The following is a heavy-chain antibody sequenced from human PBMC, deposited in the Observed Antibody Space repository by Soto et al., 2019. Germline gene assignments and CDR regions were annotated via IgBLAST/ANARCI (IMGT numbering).Heavy chain of an antibody. Sequence: SETLSLTCTVSGGPISSSSYYWGWIRQPPGKGLEWIGSIYYSGSTYYNPSLKSRVTISVDTSKNQFSLKLSSVTAADTAVYYAVAGYYYYYYGMDVWGQGTTVTVSS. CDR2: IYYSGST. V-gene: IGHV4-39*01. CDR3: VAGYYYYYYGMDV. CDR1: GGPISSSSYY. D-gene: IGHD6-19*01. J-gene: IGHJ6*02.